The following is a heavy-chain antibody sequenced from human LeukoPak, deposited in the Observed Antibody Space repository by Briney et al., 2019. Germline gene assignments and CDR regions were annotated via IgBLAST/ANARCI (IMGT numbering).Heavy chain of an antibody. Sequence: TGGSLRLSCAASGFTFSDYYMGWIRQAPGKGLEWVSYISDSGRTIYYADSVKGRFTISRDNAKKSLYLQMNSLRAEDTAVYCCGSPSPDLYCTSTSCYENWFDPWGQGTLVTVSS. V-gene: IGHV3-11*04. J-gene: IGHJ5*02. CDR1: GFTFSDYY. CDR2: ISDSGRTI. CDR3: GSPSPDLYCTSTSCYENWFDP. D-gene: IGHD2-2*01.